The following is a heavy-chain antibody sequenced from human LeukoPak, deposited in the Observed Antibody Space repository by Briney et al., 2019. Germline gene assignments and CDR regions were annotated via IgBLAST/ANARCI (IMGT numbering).Heavy chain of an antibody. Sequence: QPGGSLRLSCTASGFIFSTYAMSWVRQAPGKGLEWVSGISGSSSHTEDADSVKGRFIISRDNSKNTLFLQMNSLRDEDTALYYCTKEYEKTNRSPQWGFDSWGQGTLVTVSS. D-gene: IGHD6-19*01. V-gene: IGHV3-23*01. CDR1: GFIFSTYA. CDR3: TKEYEKTNRSPQWGFDS. J-gene: IGHJ4*02. CDR2: ISGSSSHT.